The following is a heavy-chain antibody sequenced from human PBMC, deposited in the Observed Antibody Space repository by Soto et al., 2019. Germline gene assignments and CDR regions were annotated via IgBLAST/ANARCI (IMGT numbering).Heavy chain of an antibody. V-gene: IGHV4-39*01. CDR1: GGSISSSSYY. Sequence: TSETLSLTCTVSGGSISSSSYYWGWIRQPPGKGLEWIGSIYYSGSTNYNPSLKSRVTISVDTSKKQFSLKLTSVTAADTAVYYCARVRDCSSTSCYWVDYWGQGTLVTVSS. CDR2: IYYSGST. D-gene: IGHD2-2*01. J-gene: IGHJ4*02. CDR3: ARVRDCSSTSCYWVDY.